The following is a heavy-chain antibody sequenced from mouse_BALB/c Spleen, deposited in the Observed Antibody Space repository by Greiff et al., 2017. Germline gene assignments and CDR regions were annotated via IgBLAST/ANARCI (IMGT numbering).Heavy chain of an antibody. CDR1: GYTFTSYW. V-gene: IGHV1-7*01. CDR2: INPSTGYT. D-gene: IGHD1-1*02. Sequence: VQLQQSGAELAKPGASVKMSCKASGYTFTSYWMHWVKQRPGQGLEWIGYINPSTGYTEYNHKFKDKATLTADKSSSTAYMQLSSLTSEDSAVYYCASYVAMDYWGQGTSVTVSA. J-gene: IGHJ4*01. CDR3: ASYVAMDY.